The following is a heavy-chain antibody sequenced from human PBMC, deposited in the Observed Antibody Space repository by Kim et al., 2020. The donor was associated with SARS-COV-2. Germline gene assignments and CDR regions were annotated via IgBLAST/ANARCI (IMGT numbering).Heavy chain of an antibody. D-gene: IGHD3-16*01. Sequence: GESLKISCKASGYSFSLYWIAWVRHMPGEGLEWMGIISPSASTVKYSPSFQGQVTLSVDKSVSTAYLQWSSLKASDTAKYYCARARYDPYVQYYYYGLDLWGLGPRSPS. J-gene: IGHJ6*02. CDR3: ARARYDPYVQYYYYGLDL. CDR2: ISPSASTV. CDR1: GYSFSLYW. V-gene: IGHV5-51*01.